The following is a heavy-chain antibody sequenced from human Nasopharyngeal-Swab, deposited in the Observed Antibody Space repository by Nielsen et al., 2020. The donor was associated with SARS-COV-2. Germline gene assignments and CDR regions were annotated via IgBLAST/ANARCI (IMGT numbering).Heavy chain of an antibody. Sequence: SLKISCAASGFTFSSYGMHWVRQAPGKGLEWVAVIWYDGSNKYYADSVKGRFTISRDNSKNTLYLQMNSLRAEDTAVYYCASTAGANGPNDAFDIWGQGTMVTVSS. CDR3: ASTAGANGPNDAFDI. CDR1: GFTFSSYG. CDR2: IWYDGSNK. D-gene: IGHD1-26*01. V-gene: IGHV3-33*01. J-gene: IGHJ3*02.